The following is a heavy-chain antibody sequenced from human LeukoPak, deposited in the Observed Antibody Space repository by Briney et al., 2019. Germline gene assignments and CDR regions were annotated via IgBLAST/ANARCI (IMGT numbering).Heavy chain of an antibody. CDR1: GFTFSSYG. D-gene: IGHD6-19*01. CDR3: ASSIAVAGAYYYYMDV. J-gene: IGHJ6*03. CDR2: ISGSGGST. V-gene: IGHV3-23*01. Sequence: GGTLRLSCAASGFTFSSYGMSWVRQAPGKGLEWVSAISGSGGSTYYADSVKGRFTISRDNSKNTLYLQMNSLRAEDTAVYYCASSIAVAGAYYYYMDVWGKGTTVTISS.